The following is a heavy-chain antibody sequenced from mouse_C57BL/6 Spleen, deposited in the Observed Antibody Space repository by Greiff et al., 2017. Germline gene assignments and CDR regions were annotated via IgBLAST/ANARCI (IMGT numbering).Heavy chain of an antibody. V-gene: IGHV1-64*01. CDR2: IHPNSGST. CDR3: AREGDWDERFAY. CDR1: GYTFTSYW. J-gene: IGHJ3*01. D-gene: IGHD4-1*01. Sequence: VQLQQPGAELVKPGASVKLSCKASGYTFTSYWMHWVKQRPGQGLEWIGMIHPNSGSTNYNEKFKSKATLTVDKSSSTAYMQLSSLTSEDSAVYYCAREGDWDERFAYWGKGTLVTVSA.